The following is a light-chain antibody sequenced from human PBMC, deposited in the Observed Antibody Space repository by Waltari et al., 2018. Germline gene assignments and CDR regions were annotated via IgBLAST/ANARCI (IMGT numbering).Light chain of an antibody. CDR3: QSYDTSLSVV. CDR1: GSNLGAGYS. J-gene: IGLJ3*02. CDR2: GSS. Sequence: QSVLTQPPSVSGAPGQRVTISCTGSGSNLGAGYSVHWYQQLPRAAPKLLIYGSSSRPLGVPDRFFGSTSGTSASLAIIGLQAEDEADYYCQSYDTSLSVVFGGGTKLTVL. V-gene: IGLV1-40*01.